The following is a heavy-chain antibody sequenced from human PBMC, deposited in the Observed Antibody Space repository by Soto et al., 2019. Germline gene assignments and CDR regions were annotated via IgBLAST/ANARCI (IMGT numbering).Heavy chain of an antibody. CDR3: ARGQEGVVATH. D-gene: IGHD5-12*01. CDR2: IKDGGRT. CDR1: GGSLSGYY. V-gene: IGHV4-34*01. J-gene: IGHJ4*02. Sequence: QVQLQQWGAGLLKPSETLSLNCAVNGGSLSGYYWSWIRQPPGKGLEWIGEIKDGGRTNYSPSLNSRATISSDTSNHQFALRLDSVTAADTCVYYCARGQEGVVATHWDQGTLVTFSS.